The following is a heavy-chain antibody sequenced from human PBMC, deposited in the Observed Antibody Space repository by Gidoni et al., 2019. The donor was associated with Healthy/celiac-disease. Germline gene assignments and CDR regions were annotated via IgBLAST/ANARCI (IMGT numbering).Heavy chain of an antibody. D-gene: IGHD1-26*01. Sequence: EVQLVESGGGLVKPGGSLRLSCAASGFTFSSYSMNWVRQAPGKGLEWVSSISSSRSYIYYADSVKGRFTISRDNAKNSLYLQMNSLRAEDTAVYYCARGNSGSYSSYGMDVWGQGTTVTVSS. CDR1: GFTFSSYS. J-gene: IGHJ6*02. CDR3: ARGNSGSYSSYGMDV. V-gene: IGHV3-21*01. CDR2: ISSSRSYI.